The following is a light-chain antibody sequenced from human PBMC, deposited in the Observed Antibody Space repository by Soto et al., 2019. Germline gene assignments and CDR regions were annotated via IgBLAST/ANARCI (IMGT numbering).Light chain of an antibody. CDR1: SSNIGAGYD. CDR3: QSYDSSLISYV. V-gene: IGLV1-40*01. J-gene: IGLJ1*01. Sequence: QSVLTQPPSVSGAPGQRVTISCTGSSSNIGAGYDVHWYQQLPGTAPKLLTYGNSNRPSGVPDRFSGSKSGTSASLAITGLQAEAEADYYCQSYDSSLISYVFGTGTKLTVL. CDR2: GNS.